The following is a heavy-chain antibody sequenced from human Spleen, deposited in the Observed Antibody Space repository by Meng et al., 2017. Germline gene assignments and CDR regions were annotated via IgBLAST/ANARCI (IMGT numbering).Heavy chain of an antibody. J-gene: IGHJ6*02. CDR1: GGSISIGDYY. CDR3: ARDKEYCSGGSCLTRGYYYGMDV. V-gene: IGHV4-61*02. CDR2: IYTTGSP. D-gene: IGHD2-15*01. Sequence: LRLSCTVSGGSISIGDYYWSWIRQPAGMGLEWIGRIYTTGSPSYNPSLKSRVTISLDTSKNQFSLKLTSVTAADTAVYYCARDKEYCSGGSCLTRGYYYGMDVWGQGTTVTVSS.